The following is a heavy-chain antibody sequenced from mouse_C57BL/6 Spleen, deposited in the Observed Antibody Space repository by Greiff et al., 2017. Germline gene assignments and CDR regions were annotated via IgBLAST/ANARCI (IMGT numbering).Heavy chain of an antibody. CDR2: IYPGDGDT. J-gene: IGHJ4*01. CDR1: GYAFSSSW. Sequence: VKVVESGPELVKPGASVKISCKASGYAFSSSWMNWVKQRPGKGLEWIGRIYPGDGDTNYNGKFKGKATLTADKSSSTAYMQLSSLTSEDSAVYFCARRVTTVVATPDYYAMDYWGQGTSVTVSS. CDR3: ARRVTTVVATPDYYAMDY. D-gene: IGHD1-1*01. V-gene: IGHV1-82*01.